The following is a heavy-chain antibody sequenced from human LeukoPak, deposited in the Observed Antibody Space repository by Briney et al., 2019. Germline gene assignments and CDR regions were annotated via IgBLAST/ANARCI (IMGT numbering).Heavy chain of an antibody. CDR2: ISYDGSNK. J-gene: IGHJ4*02. Sequence: GGSLRLSCAASGFTFSSYAMHWVRQAPGKGLEWVAVISYDGSNKYYADSVKGRFTISRDNSKNTLHLQMNSLRAEDTAVYYCARAYGDYGGDYWGQGTLVTVSS. CDR1: GFTFSSYA. V-gene: IGHV3-30*04. CDR3: ARAYGDYGGDY. D-gene: IGHD4-17*01.